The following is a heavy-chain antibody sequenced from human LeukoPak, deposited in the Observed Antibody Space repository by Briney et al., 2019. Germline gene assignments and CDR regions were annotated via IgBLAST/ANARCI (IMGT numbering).Heavy chain of an antibody. D-gene: IGHD3-3*01. J-gene: IGHJ5*02. CDR1: GYTFTSHD. CDR2: MNPNSGNT. V-gene: IGHV1-8*03. CDR3: ARGLTRITIFGVVTSYNWFDP. Sequence: ASVKASCKASGYTFTSHDINWVRQATGQGLEWMGWMNPNSGNTGYAQKFQGRVTITRNTSISTAYMELSSLRSEDTAVYYCARGLTRITIFGVVTSYNWFDPWGQGTLVTVSS.